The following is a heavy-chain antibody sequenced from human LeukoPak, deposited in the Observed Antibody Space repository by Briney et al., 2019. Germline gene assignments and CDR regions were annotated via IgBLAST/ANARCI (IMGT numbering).Heavy chain of an antibody. CDR2: VNWNSNSI. V-gene: IGHV3-9*01. CDR3: ARDRCSSTSCYNTPNWFDP. D-gene: IGHD2-2*02. CDR1: GFIFNDYA. Sequence: GGSLRLSCAASGFIFNDYAMHWVRQAPGKGLEWVSGVNWNSNSIGYADSVKGRFTISRDNAKNSVYLQMNSLRSEDTAFYHCARDRCSSTSCYNTPNWFDPWGQGTLVTVSS. J-gene: IGHJ5*02.